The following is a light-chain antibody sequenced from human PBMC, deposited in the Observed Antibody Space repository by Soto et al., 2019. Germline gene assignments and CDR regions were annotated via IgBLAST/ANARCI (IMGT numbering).Light chain of an antibody. J-gene: IGKJ1*01. CDR2: GAS. CDR3: QQYNKWPPT. Sequence: EIVLTQSPGTLSLSPGERATLSCRASQSVSSNLLAWYQQKPGQAPRLLIYGASTRDTGISARFSGSGSGTEFTLTISSLQSGDFAVYHCQQYNKWPPTFGQGTKVDI. V-gene: IGKV3-15*01. CDR1: QSVSSN.